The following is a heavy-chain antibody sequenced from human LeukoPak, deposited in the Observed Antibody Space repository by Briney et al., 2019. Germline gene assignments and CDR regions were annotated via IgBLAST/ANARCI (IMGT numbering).Heavy chain of an antibody. J-gene: IGHJ5*02. CDR3: ARESRPYRNWFDP. CDR2: IYYSGST. Sequence: SETLSLTCTVSGGPISSGGYYWSWIRQHPGKGLEWIGYIYYSGSTYYNPSLKSRVTISVDTSKNQFSLKLSSVTAADTAVYYCARESRPYRNWFDPWGQGTLVTVSS. D-gene: IGHD1-14*01. V-gene: IGHV4-31*03. CDR1: GGPISSGGYY.